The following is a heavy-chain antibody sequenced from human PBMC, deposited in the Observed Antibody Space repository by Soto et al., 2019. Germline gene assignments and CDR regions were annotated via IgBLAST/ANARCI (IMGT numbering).Heavy chain of an antibody. V-gene: IGHV3-30-3*01. CDR3: ERDIVPAAKYYLDS. Sequence: GGSLRLSCAASGFTFSSYAMHWVRQAPGKGLEWVAVISYDGSNKYYADSVKGRFTISRDNSKNTLYLQMNSLRAEDTAVYYCERDIVPAAKYYLDSWGQGT. D-gene: IGHD2-2*01. J-gene: IGHJ4*02. CDR2: ISYDGSNK. CDR1: GFTFSSYA.